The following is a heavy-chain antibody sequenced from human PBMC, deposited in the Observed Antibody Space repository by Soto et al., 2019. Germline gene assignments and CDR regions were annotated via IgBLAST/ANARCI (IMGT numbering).Heavy chain of an antibody. CDR1: GFTFASYA. J-gene: IGHJ4*02. V-gene: IGHV3-64D*06. Sequence: GGSLRLSCSVFGFTFASYAMHWVRQAPGKGLEYIASISSEGATTYYADSVKGRFIISRDNSKNTLYLQMSSLRAEDTAVYYCVKDRYVDYWGQGILVTVSS. CDR3: VKDRYVDY. CDR2: ISSEGATT.